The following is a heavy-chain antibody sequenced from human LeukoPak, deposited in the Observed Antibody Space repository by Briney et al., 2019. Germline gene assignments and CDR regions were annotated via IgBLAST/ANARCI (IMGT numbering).Heavy chain of an antibody. Sequence: GGSLRLSCAASGFIFSNAWMSWVRQAPGKGLEWVGRIKSKTDGGTTDYAAPVKGRFTISRDDPKNTLYLQMNSLKTEDTAVYYCATDIVVVPAAHDYWGQRTLVTVPS. CDR1: GFIFSNAW. D-gene: IGHD2-2*01. CDR2: IKSKTDGGTT. CDR3: ATDIVVVPAAHDY. V-gene: IGHV3-15*01. J-gene: IGHJ4*02.